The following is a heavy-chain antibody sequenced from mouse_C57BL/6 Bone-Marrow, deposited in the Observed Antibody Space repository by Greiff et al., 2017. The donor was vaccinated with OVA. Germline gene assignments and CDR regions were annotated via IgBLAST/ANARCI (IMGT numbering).Heavy chain of an antibody. Sequence: VQLQQSGPELVKPGASVKMSCKASGYAFSSSGMNWVKQRPGKGLEWIGGIYPGDGDTNYNGKFKGKATLTADKSSSTAYMQISSLTSEDSAFYFCACDGDGYYASYFDYWGQGTTLTVSS. D-gene: IGHD2-3*01. CDR1: GYAFSSSG. V-gene: IGHV1-82*01. CDR3: ACDGDGYYASYFDY. CDR2: IYPGDGDT. J-gene: IGHJ2*01.